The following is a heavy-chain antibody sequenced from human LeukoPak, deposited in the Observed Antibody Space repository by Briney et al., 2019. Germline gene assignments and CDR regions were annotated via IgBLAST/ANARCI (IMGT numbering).Heavy chain of an antibody. CDR2: IYYSGST. CDR3: ARHHNIPLYFQH. J-gene: IGHJ1*01. CDR1: GGSISSSSYY. D-gene: IGHD2-2*02. Sequence: PSETPSLTCTVSGGSISSSSYYWCWIRQPPGKGLEWIGSIYYSGSTYYNPSLKSRVTISVDTSKNQFSLKLSSVTAADTAVYYCARHHNIPLYFQHWGQGTLVTVSS. V-gene: IGHV4-39*01.